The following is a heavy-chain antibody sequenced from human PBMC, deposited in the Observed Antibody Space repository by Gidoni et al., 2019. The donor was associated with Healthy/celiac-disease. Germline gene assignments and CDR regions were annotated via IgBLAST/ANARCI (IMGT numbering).Heavy chain of an antibody. J-gene: IGHJ4*02. D-gene: IGHD4-17*01. CDR3: ARRRDGYNLRYYFDY. CDR2: INHSGST. CDR1: GGSFSGYY. V-gene: IGHV4-34*01. Sequence: QVQLQQWGAGLLKPSETLSLTCAVYGGSFSGYYWSWIRQPPGKGLEWIGEINHSGSTNYNPSLKSRVTISVDTSKNQFSLKLSSVTAADTAVYYCARRRDGYNLRYYFDYWGQGTLVTVSS.